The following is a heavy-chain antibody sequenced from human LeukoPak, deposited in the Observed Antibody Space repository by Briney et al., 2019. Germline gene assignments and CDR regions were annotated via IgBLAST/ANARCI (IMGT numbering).Heavy chain of an antibody. V-gene: IGHV1-3*01. CDR3: ARAGYSSGWYWGLEYFQH. CDR1: GYTFTSYA. D-gene: IGHD6-19*01. CDR2: INAGNGNT. Sequence: ASVKVSCKASGYTFTSYAMHWVRQAPGQRLEWMGWINAGNGNTKYSQKFQGRVTITRDTSASTAYMELSSLRSEDTAVYYCARAGYSSGWYWGLEYFQHWGQGTLVTVSS. J-gene: IGHJ1*01.